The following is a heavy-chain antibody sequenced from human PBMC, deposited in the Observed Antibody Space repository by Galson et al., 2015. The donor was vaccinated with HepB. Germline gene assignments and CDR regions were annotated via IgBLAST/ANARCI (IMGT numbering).Heavy chain of an antibody. Sequence: SLRLSCAASGFTFGDYDMSWFRQAPGKGLEWVGFIRSKTNGGTTEYVTTVKGRFTISRHDSKSIADLQMNNLKTEDTAVYYCTGDRKGGYGPFDYCGHGTLVTVAS. J-gene: IGHJ4*01. V-gene: IGHV3-49*03. D-gene: IGHD5-12*01. CDR3: TGDRKGGYGPFDY. CDR2: IRSKTNGGTT. CDR1: GFTFGDYD.